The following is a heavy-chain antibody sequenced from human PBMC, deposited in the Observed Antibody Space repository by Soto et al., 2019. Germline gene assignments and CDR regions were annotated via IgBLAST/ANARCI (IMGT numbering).Heavy chain of an antibody. V-gene: IGHV3-30*02. CDR3: AKDMRFDP. CDR1: GFIFSNNG. Sequence: GGSLRLSCVGSGFIFSNNGMHWVRQTPGKGLEWVAFMSYDGSDTFYADSVKGRFTISRDNSKNTLYLQMNSLRVDDTAVYYCAKDMRFDPWGQGTLVTVSS. J-gene: IGHJ5*02. D-gene: IGHD2-2*01. CDR2: MSYDGSDT.